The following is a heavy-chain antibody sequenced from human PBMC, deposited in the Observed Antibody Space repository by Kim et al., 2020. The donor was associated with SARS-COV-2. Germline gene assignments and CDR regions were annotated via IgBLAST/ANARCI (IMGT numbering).Heavy chain of an antibody. J-gene: IGHJ4*02. V-gene: IGHV3-53*01. CDR3: ARGEPSYDYWSGYFDL. Sequence: ESVKGRLTISRDNSNNTLHLRMNSLRVEDTALYYCARGEPSYDYWSGYFDLWGQGTWVTVSS. D-gene: IGHD3-3*01.